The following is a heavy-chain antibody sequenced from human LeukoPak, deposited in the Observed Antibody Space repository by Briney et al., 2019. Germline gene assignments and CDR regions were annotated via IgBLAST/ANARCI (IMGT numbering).Heavy chain of an antibody. CDR2: VDPEDGET. J-gene: IGHJ4*02. Sequence: ASXKVSCKVSGYTFTYYYMHWVQQAPGKGLEWMGLVDPEDGETIYAEKFQGRVTITADTSTDTAYMELSSLRSEDTAVYYCATYWELLGNLAFDYWGQGTLVTVSS. D-gene: IGHD1-26*01. CDR3: ATYWELLGNLAFDY. CDR1: GYTFTYYY. V-gene: IGHV1-69-2*01.